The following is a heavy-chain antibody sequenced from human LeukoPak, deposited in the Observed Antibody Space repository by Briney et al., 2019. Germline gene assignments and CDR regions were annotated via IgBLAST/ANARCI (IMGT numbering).Heavy chain of an antibody. J-gene: IGHJ5*02. CDR2: ISSSSSYI. V-gene: IGHV3-21*01. CDR3: ARAWGDWFDP. CDR1: GFTFCSYS. Sequence: GGSLRLSCAASGFTFCSYSMNWVRQAPGKGREWVSSISSSSSYIYYADSVKGRFTISRDNAKNSLYLQMNSLRAEDTAVYYCARAWGDWFDPWGQGTLVTVSS. D-gene: IGHD3-16*01.